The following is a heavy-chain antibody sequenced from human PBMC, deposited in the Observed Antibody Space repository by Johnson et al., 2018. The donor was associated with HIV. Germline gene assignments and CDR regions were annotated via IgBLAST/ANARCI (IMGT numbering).Heavy chain of an antibody. CDR2: ISYDGSNK. J-gene: IGHJ3*02. V-gene: IGHV3-30*19. D-gene: IGHD6-13*01. CDR1: GFTFSDYG. Sequence: QVQLVESGGGVVQPGRSLRLSCAASGFTFSDYGIHWVRQVPGKGLEWVAVISYDGSNKYYADSVTGRFTISRDNSKNTLYLQMNSLRAEDTAVYYCARGSSSWLHDAFDIWGQGTMVTVSS. CDR3: ARGSSSWLHDAFDI.